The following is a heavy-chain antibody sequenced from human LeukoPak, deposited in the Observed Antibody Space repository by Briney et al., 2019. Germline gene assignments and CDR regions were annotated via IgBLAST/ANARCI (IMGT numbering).Heavy chain of an antibody. CDR3: ARQPVGSRHWFDP. Sequence: SGTLSLTCTVSGGSIRSYYWSWIRQPPGKGLEWIGHIYYSESPNYNPSLKSRLTISVDTSKNQFSLRLSSVTAADTAVYYCARQPVGSRHWFDPWGQGTLVTVSS. J-gene: IGHJ5*02. V-gene: IGHV4-59*08. CDR1: GGSIRSYY. CDR2: IYYSESP. D-gene: IGHD6-13*01.